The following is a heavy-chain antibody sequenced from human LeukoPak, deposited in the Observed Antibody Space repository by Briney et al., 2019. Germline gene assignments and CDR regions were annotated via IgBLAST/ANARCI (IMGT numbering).Heavy chain of an antibody. J-gene: IGHJ5*02. CDR1: GGSISSYY. Sequence: SETLSLTCTVSGGSISSYYWTWIRQPPGKGLEWIGYIFYSGSTYYNPSLKSRVTISVDTSKNQFSLKLSSVTAADTAVYYCARDSGSYQVDWFDPWGQGTLVTVSS. D-gene: IGHD1-26*01. CDR3: ARDSGSYQVDWFDP. CDR2: IFYSGST. V-gene: IGHV4-59*12.